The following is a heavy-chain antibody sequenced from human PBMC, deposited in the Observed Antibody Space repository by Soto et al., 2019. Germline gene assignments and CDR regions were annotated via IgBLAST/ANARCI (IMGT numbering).Heavy chain of an antibody. J-gene: IGHJ1*01. V-gene: IGHV4-39*01. CDR2: IYYSGST. D-gene: IGHD5-12*01. Sequence: SETLSLTCSVSGGSISGSSYYWGWIRQPPGKGLEWIGSIYYSGSTYYSPSLKSRVTVSVDTAKNQFSLNLSSVTAADTAVYYCASNSYRTWGPGIMLTVYS. CDR1: GGSISGSSYY. CDR3: ASNSYRT.